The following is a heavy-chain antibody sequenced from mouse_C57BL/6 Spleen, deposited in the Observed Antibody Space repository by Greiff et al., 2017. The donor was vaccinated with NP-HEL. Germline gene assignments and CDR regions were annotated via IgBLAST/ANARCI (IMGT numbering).Heavy chain of an antibody. CDR1: GFTFSSYG. V-gene: IGHV5-6*01. Sequence: EVKVVESGGDLVKPGGSLKLSCAASGFTFSSYGMSWVRQTPDKRLEWVATISSGGSYTYYPDSVKGRFTISRDNAKNTLYLQMSSLKSEDTAMYYCARHNFGRDYAMDYWGQGTSVTVSS. J-gene: IGHJ4*01. CDR2: ISSGGSYT. D-gene: IGHD1-3*01. CDR3: ARHNFGRDYAMDY.